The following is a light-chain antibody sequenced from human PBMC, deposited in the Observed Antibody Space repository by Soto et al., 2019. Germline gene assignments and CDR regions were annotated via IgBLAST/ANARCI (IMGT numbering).Light chain of an antibody. CDR1: SSDVGAYNY. V-gene: IGLV2-14*01. Sequence: QSVLTQPASVSGSPGQSITISCTGTSSDVGAYNYVSWFQQHPGKVPKLMIYEVSNRPSGVSNRFSGSKSGNTASLTISGLQPEDEADYYCTSYTSGSTLVFGGGTKVTVL. J-gene: IGLJ2*01. CDR2: EVS. CDR3: TSYTSGSTLV.